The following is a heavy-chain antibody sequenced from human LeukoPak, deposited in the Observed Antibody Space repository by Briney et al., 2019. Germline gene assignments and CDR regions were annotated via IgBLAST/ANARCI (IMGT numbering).Heavy chain of an antibody. V-gene: IGHV3-53*01. D-gene: IGHD5-12*01. CDR2: ISSGGNT. CDR1: GFTVTSNY. J-gene: IGHJ4*02. CDR3: AREVRGYYFDY. Sequence: QAGGSLRLSCAASGFTVTSNYMTWVRQAPGKGLEWVSVISSGGNTYYADPVKGRFTISRDNSKNTVYLQMNGLRAEDTAVYYCAREVRGYYFDYWGQGTLVTASS.